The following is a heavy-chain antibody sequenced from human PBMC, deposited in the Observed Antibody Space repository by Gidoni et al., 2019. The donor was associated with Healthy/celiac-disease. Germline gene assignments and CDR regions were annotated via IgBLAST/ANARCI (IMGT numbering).Heavy chain of an antibody. CDR2: INPNSGGT. J-gene: IGHJ4*02. V-gene: IGHV1-2*02. CDR3: ARDMVRGVRVLGY. D-gene: IGHD3-10*01. Sequence: GLEWMGWINPNSGGTNYAQKFQGRVTMTRDTSIRTAYMELSRLRSDDTAVYYCARDMVRGVRVLGYWGQGTLVTVSS.